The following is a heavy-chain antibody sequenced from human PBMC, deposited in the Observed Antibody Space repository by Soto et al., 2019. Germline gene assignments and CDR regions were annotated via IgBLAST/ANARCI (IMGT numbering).Heavy chain of an antibody. V-gene: IGHV3-43D*04. J-gene: IGHJ4*02. CDR3: AKDISRGPTKNYDFWSGPDY. D-gene: IGHD3-3*01. Sequence: PGGSLRLSCAASGFTFDEFAMHWVRQAPVKGMEWVSLIRWDGSNTYYADSVKGRFIISRDNSKNSLHLQMNSLRAEDTALYYCAKDISRGPTKNYDFWSGPDYWGQGTLVTVSS. CDR1: GFTFDEFA. CDR2: IRWDGSNT.